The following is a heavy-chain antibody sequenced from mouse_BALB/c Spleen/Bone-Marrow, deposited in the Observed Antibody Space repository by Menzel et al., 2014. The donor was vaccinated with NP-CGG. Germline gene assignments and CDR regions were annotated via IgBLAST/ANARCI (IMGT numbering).Heavy chain of an antibody. CDR2: INVNGDTT. V-gene: IGHV5-6-3*01. Sequence: EVKLQESGGGLVQPGGSLKLSCAASGFTFSSYGMSWVRQTPDKRLEMIATINVNGDTTYHPDSVKGRFTISRDNVKNTLYLQMSSLESEDTAMYYCARGYDYSSWFAYWGQGTLVTVSA. CDR1: GFTFSSYG. J-gene: IGHJ3*01. CDR3: ARGYDYSSWFAY. D-gene: IGHD2-4*01.